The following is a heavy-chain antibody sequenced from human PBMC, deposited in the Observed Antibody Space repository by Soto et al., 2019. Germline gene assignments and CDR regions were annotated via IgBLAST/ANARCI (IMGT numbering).Heavy chain of an antibody. CDR3: AKDLGSNGVWGFDY. D-gene: IGHD2-8*01. CDR2: ISGTGGST. J-gene: IGHJ4*02. CDR1: GFTFSSYA. Sequence: EVQLLESGGGLVQPGGSLRLSFAASGFTFSSYAMSWVRQAPGKGLEWVSAISGTGGSTYYTDSVKGRFTISRDNSKITLYLQMNSLRAEDTAVYYCAKDLGSNGVWGFDYWGQGTLVIVSS. V-gene: IGHV3-23*01.